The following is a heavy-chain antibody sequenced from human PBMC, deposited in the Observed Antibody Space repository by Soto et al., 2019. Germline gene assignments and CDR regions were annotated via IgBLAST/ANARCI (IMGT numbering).Heavy chain of an antibody. Sequence: QVQLQESGPGLVKPSQTLSLTCTVSGDSISNGGFYYSWIRQHPGQGLEWVGYIFHSGSTLSNPSLGSRVTLSADTSKNQLFLKLTSVTAADTAVYYCARGGIAGHWFDPWGQGTLVTVSA. CDR3: ARGGIAGHWFDP. V-gene: IGHV4-31*03. CDR1: GDSISNGGFY. D-gene: IGHD2-15*01. J-gene: IGHJ5*02. CDR2: IFHSGST.